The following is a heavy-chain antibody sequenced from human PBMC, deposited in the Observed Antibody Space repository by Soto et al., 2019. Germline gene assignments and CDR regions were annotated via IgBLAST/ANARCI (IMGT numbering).Heavy chain of an antibody. CDR3: AKDGRRWDLPADY. CDR2: ISGGGGST. Sequence: GGSLRLSCAASGFTFSSYAMSWVRQAPGKGLEWVSAISGGGGSTYYADSVKGRFTISRDNSKNTLYLQMNSLRAEDTAVFYCAKDGRRWDLPADYWGQGALVTVSS. CDR1: GFTFSSYA. V-gene: IGHV3-23*01. J-gene: IGHJ4*02. D-gene: IGHD1-26*01.